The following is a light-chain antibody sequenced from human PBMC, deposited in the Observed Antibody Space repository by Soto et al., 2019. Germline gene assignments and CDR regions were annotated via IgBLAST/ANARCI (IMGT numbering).Light chain of an antibody. V-gene: IGLV1-44*01. Sequence: QSVLTQPPSASGTPGQRVTISCSGSSSNIESNTVNWYQQLPGTAPKLLIFSNNQRPSGVPDRFSGSKSGTSASLAISGLQSEDAADYYCAAWDDSLNGGVFGGGTKLTVL. CDR1: SSNIESNT. CDR3: AAWDDSLNGGV. CDR2: SNN. J-gene: IGLJ3*02.